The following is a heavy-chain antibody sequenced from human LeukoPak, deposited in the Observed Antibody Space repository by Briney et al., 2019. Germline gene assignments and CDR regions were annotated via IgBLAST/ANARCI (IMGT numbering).Heavy chain of an antibody. CDR1: GGSISSYY. CDR3: GXXXXXXXXRGKDWYFDL. Sequence: SETLSLTCTVSGGSISSYYWSWIRQPPGKGLEWIGYIYYSGSTNYNPSLKSRVTISVDTSKNQFSLKLSSVTAADTAVYYWGXXXXXXXXRGKDWYFDLWGRGTLVTVSS. V-gene: IGHV4-59*08. J-gene: IGHJ2*01. CDR2: IYYSGST.